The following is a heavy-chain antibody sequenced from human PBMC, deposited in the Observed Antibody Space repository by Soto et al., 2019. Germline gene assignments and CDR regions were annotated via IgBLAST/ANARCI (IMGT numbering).Heavy chain of an antibody. CDR3: ASDSSGYNWFDP. J-gene: IGHJ5*02. CDR2: IIPILGIA. CDR1: GGTFSSYT. V-gene: IGHV1-69*02. Sequence: GASVKVSCKASGGTFSSYTISWVRQAPGQGLEWMGRIIPILGIANYAQKFQGRVTITADKSTSTAYMELSSLRSEDTAVYYCASDSSGYNWFDPWGQGTLVTVSS. D-gene: IGHD3-22*01.